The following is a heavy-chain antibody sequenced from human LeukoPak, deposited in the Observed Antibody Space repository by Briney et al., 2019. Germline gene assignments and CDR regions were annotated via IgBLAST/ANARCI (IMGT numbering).Heavy chain of an antibody. CDR1: GFTFSSYA. J-gene: IGHJ4*02. CDR2: ISGSGGST. Sequence: GGSLRLSCAAPGFTFSSYAMSWVRQAPGKGLEWVSAISGSGGSTYYADSVKGRFTISRDKSHNTLYLQMNSLRVEDTAVYYCAKSPLVYCTSSSCHLYFDSWGQGTLVTVSS. V-gene: IGHV3-23*01. CDR3: AKSPLVYCTSSSCHLYFDS. D-gene: IGHD2-15*01.